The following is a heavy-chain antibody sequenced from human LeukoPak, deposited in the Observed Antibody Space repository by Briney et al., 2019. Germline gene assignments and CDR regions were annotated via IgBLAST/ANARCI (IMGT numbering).Heavy chain of an antibody. J-gene: IGHJ3*02. CDR2: INPSGGST. Sequence: GASVKVSCKASGYTFTSYYMHWVRQAPGQGLEWMGLINPSGGSTSYAQKFQGRVTMTRDTSTSTVYMELSSLRSEDTAVYYCASRITMVRGVISDAFDIWGQGTMVTVSS. CDR1: GYTFTSYY. V-gene: IGHV1-46*01. D-gene: IGHD3-10*01. CDR3: ASRITMVRGVISDAFDI.